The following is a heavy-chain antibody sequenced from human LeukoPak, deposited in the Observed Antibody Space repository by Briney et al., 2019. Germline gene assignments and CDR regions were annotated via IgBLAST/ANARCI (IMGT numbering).Heavy chain of an antibody. Sequence: SETLSLTCTVSGGSISSYYWSWIRQPPGKGLEWIGYIYYSGSTNYKPSLKSRVTISVDTSKNQFSLKLSSVTAADTAVYYCARGRGDYVWGSYRSSGAFDIWGQGTMVTVSS. D-gene: IGHD3-16*02. V-gene: IGHV4-59*12. CDR3: ARGRGDYVWGSYRSSGAFDI. J-gene: IGHJ3*02. CDR2: IYYSGST. CDR1: GGSISSYY.